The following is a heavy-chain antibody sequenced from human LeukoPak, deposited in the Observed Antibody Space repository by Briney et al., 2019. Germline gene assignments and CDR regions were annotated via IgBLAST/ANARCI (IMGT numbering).Heavy chain of an antibody. CDR3: AKDLEVGSGPEDYYYGMDV. V-gene: IGHV3-30*18. D-gene: IGHD6-19*01. CDR2: ISYDGSNK. Sequence: GRSLRLSCAASGFTFSSYGMHWVRQAPGKGLEWVAVISYDGSNKYYADSVKGRFTISRDNSKYTLYLQMNSLRAEDTAVYYCAKDLEVGSGPEDYYYGMDVWGQGTTVTVSS. J-gene: IGHJ6*02. CDR1: GFTFSSYG.